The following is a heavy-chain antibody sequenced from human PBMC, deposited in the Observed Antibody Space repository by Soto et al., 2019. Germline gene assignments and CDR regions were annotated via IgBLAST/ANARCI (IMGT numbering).Heavy chain of an antibody. D-gene: IGHD3-16*01. CDR3: ARQPRGPGYGERGLYFDH. J-gene: IGHJ4*02. CDR2: VYYSGST. Sequence: ETLSLTCTVSGGSTNSRSDYWGWIRQPPGKGLEWIGSVYYSGSTHDNPSLQSRVTISVDTSRNQFSLNLISVTAADTAVYFCARQPRGPGYGERGLYFDHWGQGTLVTVSS. CDR1: GGSTNSRSDY. V-gene: IGHV4-39*01.